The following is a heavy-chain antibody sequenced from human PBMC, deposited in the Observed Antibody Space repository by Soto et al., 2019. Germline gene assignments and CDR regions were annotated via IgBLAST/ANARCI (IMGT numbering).Heavy chain of an antibody. CDR3: ARATPEGDAFDI. J-gene: IGHJ3*02. CDR2: IWYDGSNK. V-gene: IGHV3-33*01. CDR1: GFTFSSYG. Sequence: QVQLVESGGGVVQPGRSLRLSCAASGFTFSSYGMHWVRQAPGKGLEWVAVIWYDGSNKYYADSVKGRFTISRDNSKNTLYLQMNSLRAEDTAVYYCARATPEGDAFDIWGQGTMVTVSS.